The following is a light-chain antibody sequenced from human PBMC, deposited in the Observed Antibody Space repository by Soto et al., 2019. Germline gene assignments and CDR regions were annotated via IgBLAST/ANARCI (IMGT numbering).Light chain of an antibody. CDR2: AAS. CDR1: QSISSY. CDR3: QQSYNTVT. J-gene: IGKJ5*01. Sequence: DIQMTQSPSSLSASVGDRVTTTCRASQSISSYLNWYQQKPGNAPKLLIYAASNLQTGVPSRFSASGSGTDFTLTISSLQPEDFATYYCQQSYNTVTFGQGTRLEIK. V-gene: IGKV1-39*01.